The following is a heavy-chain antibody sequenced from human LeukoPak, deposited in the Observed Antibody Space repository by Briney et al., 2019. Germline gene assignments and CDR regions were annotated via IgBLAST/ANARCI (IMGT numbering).Heavy chain of an antibody. J-gene: IGHJ4*02. D-gene: IGHD1-26*01. Sequence: GGSLRLSCAASGFNFSLYTMNWVRHAPGKGLQLVSSIKASDNYIYYEASVAGRFTISTDAAQNSLYLQMDSLRAEDTATYYCARSRSMSKNDKNLRYWGQGTLVTVSS. CDR3: ARSRSMSKNDKNLRY. CDR1: GFNFSLYT. V-gene: IGHV3-21*01. CDR2: IKASDNYI.